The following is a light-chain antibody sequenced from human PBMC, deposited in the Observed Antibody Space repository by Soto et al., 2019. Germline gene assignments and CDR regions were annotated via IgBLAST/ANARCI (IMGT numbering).Light chain of an antibody. V-gene: IGKV3-20*01. CDR2: GAS. Sequence: EFVLTQSPGILSLSPGERATLSCRASQSVSNDFLAWYQQKPGQAPRLLIYGASTRATDVPDRFSASGSGADFTLSISRLEPEDFAVYYCQQYGSSPPRTFGQGTKVDIK. CDR3: QQYGSSPPRT. J-gene: IGKJ1*01. CDR1: QSVSNDF.